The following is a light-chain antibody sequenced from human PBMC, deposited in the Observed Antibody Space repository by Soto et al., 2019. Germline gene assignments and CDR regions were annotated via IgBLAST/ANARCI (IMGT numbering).Light chain of an antibody. CDR2: DVS. V-gene: IGLV2-11*01. CDR1: SSDVGGYNY. J-gene: IGLJ1*01. CDR3: CSYAGGPYV. Sequence: QSALTQPRSVSGSPGQSVAISCTGSSSDVGGYNYVSWYQQHPGKAPKVMIYDVSKRPSGVPDRFSGSKSGDTASLTITGLQAEDEADYYCCSYAGGPYVFGTGTKLPVL.